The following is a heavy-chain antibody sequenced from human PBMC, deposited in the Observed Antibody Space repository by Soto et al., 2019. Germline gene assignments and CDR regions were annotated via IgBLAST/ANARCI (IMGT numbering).Heavy chain of an antibody. CDR1: GASITTYY. CDR3: ARDLKEYCSDGKCNWFDP. V-gene: IGHV4-59*01. Sequence: QVQLQESGPGLVKPSDTLSLTCTVSGASITTYYWSWIRQPPGKGLEWIGYISYSGSTDYNPSLKSRVTISFDASKNQISLQVRSATAADAAVSYCARDLKEYCSDGKCNWFDPWGQGTLVTVSS. CDR2: ISYSGST. D-gene: IGHD2-15*01. J-gene: IGHJ5*02.